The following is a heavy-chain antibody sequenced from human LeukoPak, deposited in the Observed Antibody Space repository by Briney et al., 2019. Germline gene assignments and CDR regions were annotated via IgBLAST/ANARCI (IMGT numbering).Heavy chain of an antibody. V-gene: IGHV1-46*01. J-gene: IGHJ6*02. D-gene: IGHD2-2*01. Sequence: ASVKVSCKASGYTFTGYYMHWVRQAPGQGLEWMGIINPSGGGTSYAQKFQGRVTMTRDTSTSTVYMEPSSLRSEDTAVYYCARDWQYQRSYYYYGMDVWGQGTTVTVSS. CDR2: INPSGGGT. CDR1: GYTFTGYY. CDR3: ARDWQYQRSYYYYGMDV.